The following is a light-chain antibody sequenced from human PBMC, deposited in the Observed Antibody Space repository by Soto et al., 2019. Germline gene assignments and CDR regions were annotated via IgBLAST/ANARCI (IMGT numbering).Light chain of an antibody. Sequence: EIVMTQSPAPLSVSPGETATLSCRASQSVNSNLAWYQQKPGQAPRLLISDASTRAAGLPARFSGSGSGTEFTLTISSLQSEDFAVYFCQQSNNWPKTFGQGTKVDIK. J-gene: IGKJ1*01. CDR3: QQSNNWPKT. V-gene: IGKV3-15*01. CDR1: QSVNSN. CDR2: DAS.